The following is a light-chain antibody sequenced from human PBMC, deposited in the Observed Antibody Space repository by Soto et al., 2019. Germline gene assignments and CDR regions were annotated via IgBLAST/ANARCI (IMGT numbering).Light chain of an antibody. V-gene: IGKV3-20*01. CDR3: QHYGGSGT. Sequence: EIVFTQSPGTPSLSPGERATLSCRASQSVSSRYLAWYQQKPGQDPRLLIYGESTRATGIPDRFSGSGSGTDFTLTVSRLEPEDFAVYYCQHYGGSGTFGQGTKVDIK. CDR1: QSVSSRY. J-gene: IGKJ1*01. CDR2: GES.